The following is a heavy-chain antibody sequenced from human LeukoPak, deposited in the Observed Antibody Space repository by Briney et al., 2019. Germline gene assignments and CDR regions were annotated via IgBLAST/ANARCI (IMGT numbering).Heavy chain of an antibody. CDR2: ISSSSSTI. V-gene: IGHV3-48*02. J-gene: IGHJ5*02. CDR1: GFTFSRYA. CDR3: ARGQNVLLWFGKLLGPNWFGP. Sequence: GGSLGLSCAASGFTFSRYAMSWVRQAPGKGLEWVSYISSSSSTIYYADSVKGRFTISRDNAKNSLYLQMNSLRDEDTAVYYCARGQNVLLWFGKLLGPNWFGPWGQGTLVTVSS. D-gene: IGHD3-10*01.